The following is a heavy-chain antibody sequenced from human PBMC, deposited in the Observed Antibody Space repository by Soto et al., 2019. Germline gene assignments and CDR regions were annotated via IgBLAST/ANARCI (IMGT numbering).Heavy chain of an antibody. Sequence: TLSLTCAVYGGSFSGYYWSWIRQPPGKGLEWIGEINHSGSTNYNPSLKSRVTISVDTSKNQFSLKLSSVTAADTAVYYCARESGGDYGDYVRWFDPWGQGTLVTVAS. D-gene: IGHD4-17*01. CDR1: GGSFSGYY. CDR3: ARESGGDYGDYVRWFDP. CDR2: INHSGST. V-gene: IGHV4-34*01. J-gene: IGHJ5*02.